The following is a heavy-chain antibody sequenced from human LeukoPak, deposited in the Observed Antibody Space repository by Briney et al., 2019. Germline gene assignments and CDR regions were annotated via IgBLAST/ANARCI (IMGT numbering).Heavy chain of an antibody. J-gene: IGHJ6*03. CDR2: IYSGGST. V-gene: IGHV3-53*01. Sequence: GGSLRLSCAASGFTVSSNYMSWVRQAPGKGLEWVSVIYSGGSTYYADSVKGRFTISRDNAKNSLYLQMNSLRAEDTAVYYCARGAQQLVHYYYMDVWGKGTTVTVSS. CDR1: GFTVSSNY. CDR3: ARGAQQLVHYYYMDV. D-gene: IGHD6-13*01.